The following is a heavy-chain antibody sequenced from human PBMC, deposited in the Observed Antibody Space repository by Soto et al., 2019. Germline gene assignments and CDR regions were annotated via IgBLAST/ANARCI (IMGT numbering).Heavy chain of an antibody. CDR2: IWYDGSNK. CDR3: ARDQGDYVWGRYRPDAFDI. CDR1: GFTFSSYG. Sequence: GGSLRLSCAASGFTFSSYGMHWVRQAPGKGLEWVAVIWYDGSNKYYADSVKGRFTISRDNSKNTLYLQMNSLRAEDTAVYYCARDQGDYVWGRYRPDAFDIWGQGTMVTVSS. D-gene: IGHD3-16*02. V-gene: IGHV3-33*01. J-gene: IGHJ3*02.